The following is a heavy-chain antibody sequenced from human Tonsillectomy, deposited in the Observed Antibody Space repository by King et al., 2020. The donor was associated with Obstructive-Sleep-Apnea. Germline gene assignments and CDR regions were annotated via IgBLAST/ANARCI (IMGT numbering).Heavy chain of an antibody. J-gene: IGHJ6*02. V-gene: IGHV3-74*01. CDR1: GFTFSGYW. CDR2: INSDGSST. Sequence: VQLVESGGGLVQPGGSLRLSCAASGFTFSGYWMHWVRQAPGKGLVWVSRINSDGSSTSYADSVKGRFTISRDNAKNTLYLQVNRLRAEDTAVYYCARGHYYGMDVWGQGTTVTVSS. CDR3: ARGHYYGMDV.